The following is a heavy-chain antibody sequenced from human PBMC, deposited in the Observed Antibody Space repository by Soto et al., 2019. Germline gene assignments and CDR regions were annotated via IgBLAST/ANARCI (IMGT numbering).Heavy chain of an antibody. CDR3: VKGGGHNWNDVYYYYGMDV. V-gene: IGHV3-64D*08. Sequence: GGSLRLSCSASGFTFSSYAMHWVRQAPGKGLEYVSAISSNGGSTYYADSVKGRFTISRDNSKNTLYLQMSSLRAEDTAVYYCVKGGGHNWNDVYYYYGMDVWGQGTTVTVSS. D-gene: IGHD1-1*01. CDR1: GFTFSSYA. CDR2: ISSNGGST. J-gene: IGHJ6*02.